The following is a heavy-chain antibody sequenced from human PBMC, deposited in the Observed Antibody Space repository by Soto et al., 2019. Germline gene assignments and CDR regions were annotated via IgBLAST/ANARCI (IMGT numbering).Heavy chain of an antibody. CDR3: ARSQGSSTSLEIYYYYYYGMDV. Sequence: QVQLVQSGAEVKKPGSSVKVSCKASGGTLSSYAISWVRQAPGQGLEWMGGIIPISGTANYAQKFQGRVTITADESTSPAYMELSSLRSEDTAVYYCARSQGSSTSLEIYYYYYYGMDVWGQGTTVTVSS. D-gene: IGHD2-2*01. CDR1: GGTLSSYA. J-gene: IGHJ6*02. CDR2: IIPISGTA. V-gene: IGHV1-69*01.